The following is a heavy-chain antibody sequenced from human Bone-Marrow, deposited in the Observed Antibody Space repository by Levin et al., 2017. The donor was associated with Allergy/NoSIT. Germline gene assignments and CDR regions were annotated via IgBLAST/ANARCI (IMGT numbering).Heavy chain of an antibody. V-gene: IGHV3-21*06. CDR3: ARAGHVKVDTALGLQYYYGMDV. Sequence: PGGSLRLSCAASGFSFSTSTLNWVRQAPGKGLEWVSAISGSDDYMYYADSVKGRFTISRDNAKNSLYLQMNSLRVEDTAVYFCARAGHVKVDTALGLQYYYGMDVWGQGTTVTVSS. J-gene: IGHJ6*02. CDR1: GFSFSTST. CDR2: ISGSDDYM. D-gene: IGHD5-18*01.